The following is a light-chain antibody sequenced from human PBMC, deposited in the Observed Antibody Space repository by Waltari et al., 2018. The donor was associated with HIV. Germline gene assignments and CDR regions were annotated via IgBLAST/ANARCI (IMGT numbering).Light chain of an antibody. CDR2: DVN. V-gene: IGLV2-14*03. CDR1: SADIGSYNY. CDR3: CSYTSTSTM. Sequence: QSALTQPAAVSGSPGQSISISCTGTSADIGSYNYVSWYQQLPGKAPKLLIYDVNYRSSGVSNRFSGSKSGNTASLTISGLQAEDEADYYCCSYTSTSTMFGGGTKLTVL. J-gene: IGLJ3*02.